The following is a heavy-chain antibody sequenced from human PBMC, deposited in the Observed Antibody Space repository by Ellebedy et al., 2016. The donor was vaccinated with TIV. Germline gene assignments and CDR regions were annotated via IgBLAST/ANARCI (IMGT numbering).Heavy chain of an antibody. CDR1: GFTFANYA. J-gene: IGHJ4*02. V-gene: IGHV3-23*01. Sequence: GESLKISCAASGFTFANYAMTWVRQALGKGSEWFSSIRGRDGRTSYTDSAKGRFTISRDNSKNTLFLQMNNLRVEDTAMYYCARDDALDGGYLDSWGQGTLVTVSS. CDR2: IRGRDGRT. CDR3: ARDDALDGGYLDS. D-gene: IGHD3-16*01.